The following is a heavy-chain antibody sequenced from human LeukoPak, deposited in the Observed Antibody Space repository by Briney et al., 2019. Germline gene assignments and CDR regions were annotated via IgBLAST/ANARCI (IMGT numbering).Heavy chain of an antibody. Sequence: SETLSLTCAVYGGSFSGYYWSWIRQPPGKGLEWIREINHSGSTNYNPSLKSRVTISVDTSKNQFSLKLSSVTAADTAVYYCAGGYSSGWPLYYFDYWGQGTLVTVSS. CDR3: AGGYSSGWPLYYFDY. J-gene: IGHJ4*02. V-gene: IGHV4-34*01. CDR1: GGSFSGYY. D-gene: IGHD6-19*01. CDR2: INHSGST.